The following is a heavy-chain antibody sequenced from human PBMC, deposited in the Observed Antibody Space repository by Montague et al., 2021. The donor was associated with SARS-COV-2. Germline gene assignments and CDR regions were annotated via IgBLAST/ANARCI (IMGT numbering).Heavy chain of an antibody. V-gene: IGHV4-59*01. J-gene: IGHJ3*02. CDR1: GGSISSYY. Sequence: SETLSLTCIVSGGSISSYYWNWIRETPGKGLEWIGYIYYSGTTNYNPSLKSRVTISLDTPKNQFSLNLNSVTAADTAIYYCARDQAAKISFKGAFDIWGQGRMVTVSS. CDR3: ARDQAAKISFKGAFDI. D-gene: IGHD3-3*01. CDR2: IYYSGTT.